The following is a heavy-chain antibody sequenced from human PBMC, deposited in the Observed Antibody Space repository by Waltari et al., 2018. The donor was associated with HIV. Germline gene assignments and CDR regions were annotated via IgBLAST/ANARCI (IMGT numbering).Heavy chain of an antibody. CDR1: GGSITGDDYF. Sequence: QVQLQESGPGLVKPSQTLSLTCTVPGGSITGDDYFWTWTRQPPGKGLEWIGYISYRGSTYYNPSLKTRVTMSVDTSKTQFSLRLNSVTAADTAVYYCARDHYYDSSGYPRAFDIWGQGTMVTVSS. CDR3: ARDHYYDSSGYPRAFDI. CDR2: ISYRGST. D-gene: IGHD3-22*01. J-gene: IGHJ3*02. V-gene: IGHV4-30-4*01.